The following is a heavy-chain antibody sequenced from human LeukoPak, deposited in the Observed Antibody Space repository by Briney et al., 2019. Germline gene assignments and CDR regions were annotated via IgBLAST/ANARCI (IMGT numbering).Heavy chain of an antibody. CDR2: ISGSGGST. Sequence: GGSLRLSCAASGFTFSSYAMSWVRQAPGKGLEWVSAISGSGGSTYYADSVKGRFTISRDNSKNTLYLQMNSLRAEDTAVYYCAKGHRSRRSITIFGVVINPMDVWGQGTTVTVSS. CDR3: AKGHRSRRSITIFGVVINPMDV. V-gene: IGHV3-23*01. J-gene: IGHJ6*02. D-gene: IGHD3-3*01. CDR1: GFTFSSYA.